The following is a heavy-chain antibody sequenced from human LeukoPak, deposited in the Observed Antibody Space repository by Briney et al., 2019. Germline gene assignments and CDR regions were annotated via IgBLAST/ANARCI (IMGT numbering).Heavy chain of an antibody. CDR1: GGSFSGYY. Sequence: PSETLSLTCAVYGGSFSGYYWSWIRQPPGKGLEWIGEINHSGSTNYNPSLKSRVTISVDTSKNQFSLKLSSVTAADTAVYYCARRGGAYSYGYYYYYMDVWGKGTTVTISS. D-gene: IGHD5-18*01. J-gene: IGHJ6*03. V-gene: IGHV4-34*01. CDR3: ARRGGAYSYGYYYYYMDV. CDR2: INHSGST.